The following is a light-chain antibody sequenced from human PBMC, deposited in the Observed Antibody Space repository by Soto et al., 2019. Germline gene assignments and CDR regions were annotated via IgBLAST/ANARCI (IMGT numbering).Light chain of an antibody. CDR2: GAS. J-gene: IGKJ1*01. Sequence: EIVMTQSPATLSVSPGGRATLSCRASQSISDTLAWYQQKPGQAPRLLIYGASARATGFPARFSGSGSGTDFTLTISSLQSEDFAIYYCQQYQNSPRTFGQGTKVEIK. CDR1: QSISDT. V-gene: IGKV3-15*01. CDR3: QQYQNSPRT.